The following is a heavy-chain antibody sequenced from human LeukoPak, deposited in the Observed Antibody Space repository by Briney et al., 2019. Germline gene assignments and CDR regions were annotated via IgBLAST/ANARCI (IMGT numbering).Heavy chain of an antibody. D-gene: IGHD6-19*01. CDR3: ARSYSSGWTDFDY. V-gene: IGHV3-48*04. CDR2: ISSSSSTI. J-gene: IGHJ4*02. CDR1: GFTFSSYR. Sequence: GGSLRLSCAASGFTFSSYRMNGVRQARGGGLEGVSYISSSSSTIYYADSVKGRFTISRDNAKNSLYLQMNSQGAEDTAVYYCARSYSSGWTDFDYWGQGTLVTVSS.